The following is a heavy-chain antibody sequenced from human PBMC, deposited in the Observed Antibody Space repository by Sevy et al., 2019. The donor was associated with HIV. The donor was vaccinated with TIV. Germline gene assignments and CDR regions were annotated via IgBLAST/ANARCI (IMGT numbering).Heavy chain of an antibody. CDR3: VGLDYHYYHAMDV. D-gene: IGHD3-10*01. Sequence: SETLSLTCAVSGGSIRSYYWSWIRQSPGKGLEWIGYIDYSGGTNYNPSLKSRVSMSVDWSTNRFSLKLSSVTAADTALYYCVGLDYHYYHAMDVCGQGATVTVSS. CDR2: IDYSGGT. V-gene: IGHV4-59*03. CDR1: GGSIRSYY. J-gene: IGHJ6*02.